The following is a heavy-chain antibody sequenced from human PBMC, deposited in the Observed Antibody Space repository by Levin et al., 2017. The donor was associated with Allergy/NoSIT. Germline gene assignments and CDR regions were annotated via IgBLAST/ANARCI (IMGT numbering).Heavy chain of an antibody. D-gene: IGHD6-13*01. CDR1: GFTFTSSA. J-gene: IGHJ4*02. CDR2: IVVGSGNT. V-gene: IGHV1-58*02. Sequence: SVKVSCKASGFTFTSSAMQWVRQARGQRLEWIGWIVVGSGNTNYAQKFQERVTITRDMSTSTAYMELSSLRSEDTAVYYCAAETQRYSSTRAFDYWGQGTLVTVSS. CDR3: AAETQRYSSTRAFDY.